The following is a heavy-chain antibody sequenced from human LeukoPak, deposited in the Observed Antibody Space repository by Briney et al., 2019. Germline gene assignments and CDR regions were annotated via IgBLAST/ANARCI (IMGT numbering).Heavy chain of an antibody. CDR1: GFTFYTYD. J-gene: IGHJ4*02. V-gene: IGHV3-23*01. CDR2: ISYHGHRT. Sequence: GGSLRLSCVASGFTFYTYDMSWVRQVPGKGLEWVSSISYHGHRTYYTDSVKGRFTISRDNSKNTLYLQLNSLRVEDTAIYYCARIPGMAAGSDFYFDYWGPGAVVTVFS. CDR3: ARIPGMAAGSDFYFDY. D-gene: IGHD6-13*01.